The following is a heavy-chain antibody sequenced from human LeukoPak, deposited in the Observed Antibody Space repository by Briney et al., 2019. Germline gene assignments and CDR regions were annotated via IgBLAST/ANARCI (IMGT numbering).Heavy chain of an antibody. CDR1: GFTFYNYW. J-gene: IGHJ4*02. CDR2: MVDDGNKK. D-gene: IGHD6-13*01. CDR3: ARGRGIAL. V-gene: IGHV3-7*01. Sequence: GESLRLSCAASGFTFYNYWMNWVRQAPGKGLEWVANMVDDGNKKNYVDSVKGRFTISRDNVKSSLYLQMNSLRVEDTAVYYCARGRGIALWGQGTLVTVSS.